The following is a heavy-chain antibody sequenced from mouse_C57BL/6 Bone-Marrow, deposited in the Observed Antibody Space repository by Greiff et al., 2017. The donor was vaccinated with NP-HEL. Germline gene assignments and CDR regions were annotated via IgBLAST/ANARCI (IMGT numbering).Heavy chain of an antibody. V-gene: IGHV1-64*01. CDR2: IHPNSGST. CDR1: GYTFTSYW. J-gene: IGHJ2*01. D-gene: IGHD4-1*01. Sequence: QVQLQQPGAELVKPGASVKLSCKASGYTFTSYWMHWVKQRPGQGLEWIGMIHPNSGSTNYNEKFKSKATLTVDKSSSTAYMQPSSLTSEDSAVYYCVGLGRGDFDYWGQGTTLTVSS. CDR3: VGLGRGDFDY.